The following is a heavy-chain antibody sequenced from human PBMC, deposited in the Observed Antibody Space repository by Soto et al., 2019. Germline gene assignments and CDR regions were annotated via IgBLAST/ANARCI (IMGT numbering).Heavy chain of an antibody. D-gene: IGHD3-10*01. CDR2: IYPGDSDT. V-gene: IGHV5-51*01. CDR3: ARQIYYDWGSYYAY. J-gene: IGHJ1*01. CDR1: GYSFTSYW. Sequence: PGESLKISCKGSGYSFTSYWIGWVRQMPGKGLEWMGIIYPGDSDTRYSPSFQGQVTISADKSISTAYLQWSSLKASDTAMYYCARQIYYDWGSYYAYGARGTPAPASS.